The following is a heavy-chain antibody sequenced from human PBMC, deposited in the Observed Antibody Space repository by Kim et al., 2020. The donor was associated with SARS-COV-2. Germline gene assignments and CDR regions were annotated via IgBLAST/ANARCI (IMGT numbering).Heavy chain of an antibody. CDR1: GGSISSSSYY. J-gene: IGHJ2*01. CDR2: IYYSGST. D-gene: IGHD6-13*01. Sequence: SETLSLTCTVSGGSISSSSYYWGWIRQPPGKGLEWIGSIYYSGSTYYNPSLKSRVTISVDTSKNQFSLKLSSVTAADTAVYYCASPEMDIAAAVTYWYFDLWGRGTLVTVSS. CDR3: ASPEMDIAAAVTYWYFDL. V-gene: IGHV4-39*07.